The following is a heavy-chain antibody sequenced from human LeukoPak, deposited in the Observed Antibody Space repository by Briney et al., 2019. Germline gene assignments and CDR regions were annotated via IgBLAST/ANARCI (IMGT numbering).Heavy chain of an antibody. V-gene: IGHV3-48*03. CDR1: GFTFSSYE. CDR3: ARDHYSSSWYGADY. CDR2: ISSSGSTI. Sequence: GGSLRLSSAASGFTFSSYEMNWVRQAPGKGLEWVSYISSSGSTIYYADSVKGRFTISRDNAKNSLYLQMNSLRAEDAAVYYCARDHYSSSWYGADYWGQGTLVTVSS. D-gene: IGHD6-13*01. J-gene: IGHJ4*02.